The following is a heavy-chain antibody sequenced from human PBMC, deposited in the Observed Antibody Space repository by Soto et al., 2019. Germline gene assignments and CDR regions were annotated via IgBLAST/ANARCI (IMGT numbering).Heavy chain of an antibody. V-gene: IGHV3-11*01. J-gene: IGHJ6*02. CDR3: ARVSWREKYGMDV. CDR2: ITFSGNTV. CDR1: GLTFSDSY. Sequence: SLRLSCAASGLTFSDSYMSWIRQAPGKGLEWISYITFSGNTVYYADSLKGRFTISRDNAKNSLYPQMNRLRAEDTTVYYCARVSWREKYGMDVWGQGTTVTVSS.